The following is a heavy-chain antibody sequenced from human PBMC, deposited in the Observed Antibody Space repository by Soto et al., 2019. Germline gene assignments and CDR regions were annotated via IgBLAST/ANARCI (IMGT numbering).Heavy chain of an antibody. V-gene: IGHV3-21*01. J-gene: IGHJ6*02. CDR2: ISGSSRFI. CDR3: ARDPRVQLFQDTYSGLDV. D-gene: IGHD6-13*01. CDR1: GFTFSSYS. Sequence: PGGSLRLSCAASGFTFSSYSMNWVRQAPGKGLEWVASISGSSRFIYYGDSVRGRFTISRDNAKNSLHLQMDGLRPDDTAVYYCARDPRVQLFQDTYSGLDVWGQGTTVTVSS.